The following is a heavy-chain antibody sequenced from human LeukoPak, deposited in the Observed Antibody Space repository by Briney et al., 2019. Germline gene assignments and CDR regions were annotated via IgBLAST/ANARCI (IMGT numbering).Heavy chain of an antibody. Sequence: PGGSLRLSCAASGFTFSSSAMSWVRQAPGKGLEWVANIRQDASAVFQVDSLKGRFTVSRDNTKNSLYLQMSSLRVEDTAVYYCARWIHDSAAWRLDYWGRGALVTVSS. CDR1: GFTFSSSA. CDR2: IRQDASAV. D-gene: IGHD3-22*01. J-gene: IGHJ4*02. V-gene: IGHV3-7*04. CDR3: ARWIHDSAAWRLDY.